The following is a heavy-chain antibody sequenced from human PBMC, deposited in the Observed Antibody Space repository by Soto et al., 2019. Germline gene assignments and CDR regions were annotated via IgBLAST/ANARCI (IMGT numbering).Heavy chain of an antibody. CDR3: TTGLSNGYYNFDY. D-gene: IGHD3-22*01. CDR2: IKGEADGGTT. J-gene: IGHJ4*02. V-gene: IGHV3-15*01. CDR1: GFTFNNAW. Sequence: LRLSCAASGFTFNNAWMSWVRQAPGKGLEWVGRIKGEADGGTTDYAAPVKGRITISRDHSKDTLYLQMNSLKSEDTAVYYCTTGLSNGYYNFDYWGQGTPVPVSS.